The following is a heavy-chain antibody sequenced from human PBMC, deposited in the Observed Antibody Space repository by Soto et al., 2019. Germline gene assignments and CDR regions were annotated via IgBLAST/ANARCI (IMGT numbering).Heavy chain of an antibody. CDR3: ARGGYDILTGYLRLFY. V-gene: IGHV1-69*02. Sequence: ASVKVSCKASGGTFSSYTISWVRQAPGQGLEWMGRIIPILGIANYAQKFQGRVTITADKSTSTAYMELSSLRSEDTAVYYCARGGYDILTGYLRLFYWGQGTLVTVSS. CDR2: IIPILGIA. D-gene: IGHD3-9*01. CDR1: GGTFSSYT. J-gene: IGHJ4*02.